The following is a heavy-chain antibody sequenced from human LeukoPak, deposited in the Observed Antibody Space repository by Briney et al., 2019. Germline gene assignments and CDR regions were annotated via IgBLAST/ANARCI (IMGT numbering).Heavy chain of an antibody. Sequence: ASVKVSCKASGYTFTGYYMHWVRQAPGEGLEWMGWINPNSGGTNYAQKFQGRVTMTRDTSVSTAYMELNKLRSDDTAVYYCAISSVRRVGAITCWDYWGQGTLVTVSS. CDR3: AISSVRRVGAITCWDY. V-gene: IGHV1-2*02. D-gene: IGHD1-26*01. CDR2: INPNSGGT. J-gene: IGHJ4*02. CDR1: GYTFTGYY.